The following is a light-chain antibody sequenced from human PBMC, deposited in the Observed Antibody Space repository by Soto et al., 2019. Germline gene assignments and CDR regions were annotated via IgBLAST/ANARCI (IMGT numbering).Light chain of an antibody. CDR1: SSDVGVYKY. CDR2: GVS. V-gene: IGLV2-14*03. Sequence: QSALTQPASVSGSPGQSITISCTGTSSDVGVYKYVSWYQQHPGKAPKLMIYGVSNRPSGISNRFSGSKSGNTASLTISGLQPEDEADYYCSSFTGTSTLDVFGTGTKLTVL. CDR3: SSFTGTSTLDV. J-gene: IGLJ1*01.